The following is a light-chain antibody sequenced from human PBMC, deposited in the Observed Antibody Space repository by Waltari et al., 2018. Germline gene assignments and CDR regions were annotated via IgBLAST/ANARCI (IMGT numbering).Light chain of an antibody. Sequence: DIQMTQSPSTLSASVGDRVTITCRASQNIYSWLAWYQQKPGKAPKLLIYDASSLEFGFPSRFSGSGSGTEFTLTISGLQPDDFATYYCQQYSSYSGTFGQGTKLEIK. CDR2: DAS. CDR1: QNIYSW. V-gene: IGKV1-5*01. J-gene: IGKJ2*01. CDR3: QQYSSYSGT.